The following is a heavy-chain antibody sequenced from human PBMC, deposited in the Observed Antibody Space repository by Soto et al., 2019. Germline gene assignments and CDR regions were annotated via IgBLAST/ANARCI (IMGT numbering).Heavy chain of an antibody. CDR3: ARARVPYSSTWYRYDYYGMDI. D-gene: IGHD6-13*01. J-gene: IGHJ6*02. CDR2: IHYSGNT. Sequence: SDTMSLTCTVSGDSISSSSYYWSWIRQHPGKGLEWIGYIHYSGNTRYNPSLKSRLTISVDTSKNQFSLMLSSLTAADTAVYFCARARVPYSSTWYRYDYYGMDIWGQGTTVTVSS. CDR1: GDSISSSSYY. V-gene: IGHV4-31*03.